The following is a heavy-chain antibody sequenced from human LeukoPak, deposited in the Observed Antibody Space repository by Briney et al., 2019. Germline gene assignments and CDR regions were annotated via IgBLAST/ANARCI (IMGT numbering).Heavy chain of an antibody. V-gene: IGHV4-61*02. J-gene: IGHJ4*02. CDR3: ARDNWGTIDY. Sequence: SQTLSLTCTVSGGSISSGSYYWSWIRQPAGKGLEWIGRIYTSGSTNYNPSLKSRVTISVDTSKNQFSLKLSSVTAADTAVYYSARDNWGTIDYWGQGTLVTVSS. D-gene: IGHD7-27*01. CDR2: IYTSGST. CDR1: GGSISSGSYY.